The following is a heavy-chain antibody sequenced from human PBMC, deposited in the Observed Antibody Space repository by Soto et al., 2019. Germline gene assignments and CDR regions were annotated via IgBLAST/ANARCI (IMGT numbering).Heavy chain of an antibody. Sequence: QVQLVQSGAEVKKPGASVKVSCKLSGYSLTELAIHWVRQAPGKGLEWMGGFDPQDGETIYAQKFQGSVTMTEDTSTATAYTELSSLRSEDTAVYYCATVQRQGSTWYYSYVMDVWGQGTTVTVSS. V-gene: IGHV1-24*01. J-gene: IGHJ6*02. CDR3: ATVQRQGSTWYYSYVMDV. D-gene: IGHD6-13*01. CDR2: FDPQDGET. CDR1: GYSLTELA.